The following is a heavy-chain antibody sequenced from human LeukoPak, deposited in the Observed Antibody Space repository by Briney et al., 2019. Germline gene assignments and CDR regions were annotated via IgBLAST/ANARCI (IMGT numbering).Heavy chain of an antibody. CDR3: ARDRGAAAGPNAFDI. D-gene: IGHD6-13*01. CDR2: INPNSGGT. J-gene: IGHJ3*02. CDR1: GYTFTGYY. V-gene: IGHV1-2*02. Sequence: GASVKVSCKASGYTFTGYYMHWVRQAPGQGLEWMGWINPNSGGTNYAQKFQGRVTMTRDTSISTAYMELSRLRSDDTAVYYCARDRGAAAGPNAFDIWGQGTMVTVSS.